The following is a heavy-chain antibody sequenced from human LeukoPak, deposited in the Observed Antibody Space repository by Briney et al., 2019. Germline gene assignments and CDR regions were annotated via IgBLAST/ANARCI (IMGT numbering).Heavy chain of an antibody. V-gene: IGHV3-21*01. D-gene: IGHD5-18*01. J-gene: IGHJ4*02. CDR2: ISTSSAYI. CDR3: AGGYAYGYSDY. CDR1: GFTFGSYM. Sequence: GGSLRLSCSGSGFTFGSYMMKWVRQAPGKGLEWVSSISTSSAYIYYADSVKGRFTISRDNPKNSLFLQMNSLRAEDTAVYYCAGGYAYGYSDYWGQGTLVTVSS.